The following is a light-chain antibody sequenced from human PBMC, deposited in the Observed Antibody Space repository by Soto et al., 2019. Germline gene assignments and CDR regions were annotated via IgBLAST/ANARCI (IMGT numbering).Light chain of an antibody. CDR2: ENN. Sequence: QSVLTQPPSVSAAPGQKVTISCSGSSSNIGSDFVSWYQQLPGTAPQLLIYENNKRPSGIPDRFSGSNSATSATLGITGLQTGDEADYYCAAWDTSLSGGVFGGGTKLTVL. CDR1: SSNIGSDF. J-gene: IGLJ3*02. CDR3: AAWDTSLSGGV. V-gene: IGLV1-51*02.